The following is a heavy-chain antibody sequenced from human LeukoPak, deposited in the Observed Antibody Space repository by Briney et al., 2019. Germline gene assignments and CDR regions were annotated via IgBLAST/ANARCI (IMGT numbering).Heavy chain of an antibody. J-gene: IGHJ6*03. V-gene: IGHV5-51*01. CDR3: ARQNHYYYYMDV. CDR2: IHPEDSYS. Sequence: GESLKISCKASGYVFIRHWIGWVRQVPGKGLEWMGVIHPEDSYSRYNPAFQGQVTLSVDESTSTAYLQVSSLKASDTAIYYCARQNHYYYYMDVWGRGTAVTVSS. CDR1: GYVFIRHW.